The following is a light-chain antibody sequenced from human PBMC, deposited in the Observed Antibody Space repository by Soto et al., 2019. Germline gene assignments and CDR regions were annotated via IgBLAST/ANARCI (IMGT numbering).Light chain of an antibody. J-gene: IGKJ1*01. CDR1: QSISTY. V-gene: IGKV1-39*01. Sequence: DIQMTQSPSSLSASLGDRVTITCRASQSISTYLNWYQQKPGKAPKLLIYAASNLQSGVPSQFSCSGSGTDFTLTISSLQPEDFASYYCQQTYSTPRTFGQGTKVEIK. CDR3: QQTYSTPRT. CDR2: AAS.